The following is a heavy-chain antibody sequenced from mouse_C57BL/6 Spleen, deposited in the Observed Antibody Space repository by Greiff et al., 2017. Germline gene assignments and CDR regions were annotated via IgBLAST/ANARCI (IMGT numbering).Heavy chain of an antibody. CDR1: GYTFTSYA. V-gene: IGHV5-9-1*02. Sequence: EVQLVESGEGLVKPGGSLKLSCAASGYTFTSYAMSWVRQTPEKRLEWVAYISRGGDYIYYADTVKGRFTISRDNARNTLYLQVSSLKSEHTAMYYCTSAHDGYYVRAMDYWGQGTSVTVSS. J-gene: IGHJ4*01. CDR2: ISRGGDYI. D-gene: IGHD2-3*01. CDR3: TSAHDGYYVRAMDY.